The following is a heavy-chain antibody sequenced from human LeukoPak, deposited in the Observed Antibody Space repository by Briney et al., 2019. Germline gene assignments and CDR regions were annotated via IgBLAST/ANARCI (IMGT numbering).Heavy chain of an antibody. Sequence: ASVKVSCKASGYTFTSYGISWVRQAPGQGLEWMGWISAYNGNTNYAQKLQGRVTMTTDTSTSTAYMELRSLRSEDTAVYYCARAGGYCSGGSCYSSDYWGQGTLVTVSS. CDR1: GYTFTSYG. D-gene: IGHD2-15*01. CDR3: ARAGGYCSGGSCYSSDY. CDR2: ISAYNGNT. V-gene: IGHV1-18*01. J-gene: IGHJ4*02.